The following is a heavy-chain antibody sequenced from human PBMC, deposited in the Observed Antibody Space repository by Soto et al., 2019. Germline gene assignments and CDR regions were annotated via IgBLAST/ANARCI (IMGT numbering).Heavy chain of an antibody. D-gene: IGHD3-10*01. CDR1: GGSISSGGYS. Sequence: SETLSLTCAVSGGSISSGGYSWSWIRQPPGKGLEWIGYIYHSGSTYYNPSLKSRVTISVDRSKNQFSLKLSSVTAADTAVYYCARRYGSAFEFWGQGTMVTVSS. CDR3: ARRYGSAFEF. CDR2: IYHSGST. V-gene: IGHV4-30-2*01. J-gene: IGHJ3*01.